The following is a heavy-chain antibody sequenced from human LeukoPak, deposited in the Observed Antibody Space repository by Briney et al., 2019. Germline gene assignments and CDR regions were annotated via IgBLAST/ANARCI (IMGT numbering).Heavy chain of an antibody. CDR3: ARAAYDNSGYLTL. CDR2: IWYDGTNK. J-gene: IGHJ4*02. Sequence: GGSLRLSCVASGFTFSSYGMHWVRQAPGKGLEWVAVIWYDGTNKYYADSVKGRFTISRDSSKNSLYLQMNSLRAEDTAVYYCARAAYDNSGYLTLWGQGTLVTVSS. CDR1: GFTFSSYG. D-gene: IGHD3-22*01. V-gene: IGHV3-33*01.